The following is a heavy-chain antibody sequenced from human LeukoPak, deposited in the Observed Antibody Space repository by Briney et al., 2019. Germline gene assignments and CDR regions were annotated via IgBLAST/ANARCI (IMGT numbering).Heavy chain of an antibody. CDR1: GGSIRSSSYY. CDR3: ARHTKVGSKPDAFDI. D-gene: IGHD1-26*01. V-gene: IGHV4-39*01. CDR2: IYYSGNT. Sequence: SETLSLTCIASGGSIRSSSYYWGWIRQPPGKGLEWIGSIYYSGNTYYNPSLKSRVTISVDTSKNEFSLKLSSVTAADTAVYYCARHTKVGSKPDAFDIWGQGTMVTVSS. J-gene: IGHJ3*02.